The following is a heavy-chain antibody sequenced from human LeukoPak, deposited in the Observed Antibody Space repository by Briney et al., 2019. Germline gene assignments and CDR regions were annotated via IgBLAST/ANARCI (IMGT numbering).Heavy chain of an antibody. Sequence: NASETLSLTCAVYGGSFSGYYWSWIRQPPGKGLEWIGEINHSGSTNYNPSLKSRVTISVDTSKNQFSLKLSSVTAADTAVYYCARHESLNWFDPWGQGTLVTVSS. CDR2: INHSGST. CDR3: ARHESLNWFDP. J-gene: IGHJ5*02. CDR1: GGSFSGYY. V-gene: IGHV4-34*01.